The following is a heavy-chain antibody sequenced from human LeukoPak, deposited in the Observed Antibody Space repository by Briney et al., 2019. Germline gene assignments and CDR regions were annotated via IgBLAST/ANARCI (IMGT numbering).Heavy chain of an antibody. J-gene: IGHJ4*02. Sequence: SETLSPTCTVSGYSISSGYYWGWIRQPPGKGLEWIGSIYHSGSTYYNPSLKSRVTISVDTSKNQFSLKLSSVTAADTAVYYCARVGATKYFDYWGQGTLVTVSS. CDR1: GYSISSGYY. CDR3: ARVGATKYFDY. CDR2: IYHSGST. V-gene: IGHV4-38-2*02. D-gene: IGHD1-26*01.